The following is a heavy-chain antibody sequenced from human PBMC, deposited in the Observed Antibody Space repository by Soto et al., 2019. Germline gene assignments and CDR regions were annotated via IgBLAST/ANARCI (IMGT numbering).Heavy chain of an antibody. D-gene: IGHD3-10*01. J-gene: IGHJ4*02. CDR3: ARGLVDYGSGSYDGEYFDY. Sequence: GASVKVSCKASGYTFTSYAMHWVRQAPGQRLEWMGWINAGNGNTKYSQKFQGRVTITRDTSASTAYMELSSLRSEDTAVYYCARGLVDYGSGSYDGEYFDYWGQGTLVTVSS. V-gene: IGHV1-3*01. CDR2: INAGNGNT. CDR1: GYTFTSYA.